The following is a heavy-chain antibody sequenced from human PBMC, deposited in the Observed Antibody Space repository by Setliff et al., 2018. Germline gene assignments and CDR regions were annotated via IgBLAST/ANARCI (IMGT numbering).Heavy chain of an antibody. Sequence: SETLSLTCTVSGDSISTYYWSWIRRPAGKGLEWIGRVFVDGSTNYNPSLKSRVTMSVDTSKNQFSLKLTSVTAADTAVYYCAKGGGRYHSDSWGQGTLVTVSS. CDR2: VFVDGST. D-gene: IGHD1-1*01. J-gene: IGHJ4*02. CDR1: GDSISTYY. CDR3: AKGGGRYHSDS. V-gene: IGHV4-4*07.